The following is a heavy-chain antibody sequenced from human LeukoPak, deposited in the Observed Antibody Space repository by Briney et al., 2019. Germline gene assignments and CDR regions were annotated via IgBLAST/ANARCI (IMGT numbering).Heavy chain of an antibody. CDR1: GFTFSSYA. CDR2: ISGSGGST. CDR3: AKRSGGSWNDYFDY. J-gene: IGHJ4*02. V-gene: IGHV3-23*01. Sequence: PGGSLRLSCAASGFTFSSYAMSWVRQAPGKRQEWVSAISGSGGSTYYADSVKGRFTISRDNSKNTLYLQMNSLRAEDTAVYYCAKRSGGSWNDYFDYWGQGTLVTVSS. D-gene: IGHD2-15*01.